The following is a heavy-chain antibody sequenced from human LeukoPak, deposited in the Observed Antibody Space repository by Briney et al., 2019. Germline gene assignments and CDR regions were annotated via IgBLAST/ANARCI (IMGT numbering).Heavy chain of an antibody. V-gene: IGHV3-21*01. CDR1: GFTFSSYS. Sequence: GGSLRLSCAASGFTFSSYSMNWVRQAPGKGLEWVSSISSSSSYIYYADSVKGRFTISRDNAKKSLYLQMNSLRAEDTAVYYCAELGITMIGGVWGKGTTVTISS. D-gene: IGHD3-10*02. CDR2: ISSSSSYI. CDR3: AELGITMIGGV. J-gene: IGHJ6*04.